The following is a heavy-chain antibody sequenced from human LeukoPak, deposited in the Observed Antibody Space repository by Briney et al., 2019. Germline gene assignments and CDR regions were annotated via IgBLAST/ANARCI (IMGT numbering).Heavy chain of an antibody. CDR2: ISAYNGNT. D-gene: IGHD5-18*01. CDR1: VYTFTGYG. CDR3: ARDFVDTVMVVDY. V-gene: IGHV1-18*01. Sequence: ASVKVSCKASVYTFTGYGISWVRQAPGQGLEWMGWISAYNGNTNYAQKFQDRVTMTTDTPTSTAYMELRSLRSDDTAVYYCARDFVDTVMVVDYWGQGTLVTVSS. J-gene: IGHJ4*02.